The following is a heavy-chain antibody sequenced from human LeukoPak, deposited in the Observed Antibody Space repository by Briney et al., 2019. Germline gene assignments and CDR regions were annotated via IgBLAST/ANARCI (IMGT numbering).Heavy chain of an antibody. CDR1: GFTFSNYW. CDR2: INTDGSST. Sequence: GGSLRLSCAASGFTFSNYWMHWVRQAPGKGLVWVSRINTDGSSTTYADSVKGRFTISRDNSKNTLYLQMNSLRAEDTAVYYCAKVGGCSGGSCYFDYWGQGTLDTVSS. J-gene: IGHJ4*02. CDR3: AKVGGCSGGSCYFDY. V-gene: IGHV3-74*01. D-gene: IGHD2-15*01.